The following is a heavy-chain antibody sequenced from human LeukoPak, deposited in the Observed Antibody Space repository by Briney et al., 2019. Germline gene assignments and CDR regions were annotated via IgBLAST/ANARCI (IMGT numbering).Heavy chain of an antibody. D-gene: IGHD6-13*01. CDR3: ARSGIAVAVSDY. CDR2: INPNSGGT. Sequence: ASVKVSCKASGYTFTGYYMHWVRQAPGQGLEWMGRINPNSGGTNYAQKFQGRVTMTRDTSISTAYMELSRLRSDDTAVYYCARSGIAVAVSDYWGQGTLVTVSS. CDR1: GYTFTGYY. V-gene: IGHV1-2*06. J-gene: IGHJ4*02.